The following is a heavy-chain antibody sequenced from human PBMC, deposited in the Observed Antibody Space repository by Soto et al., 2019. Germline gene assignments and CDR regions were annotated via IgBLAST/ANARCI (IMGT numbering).Heavy chain of an antibody. CDR3: TTKRPHDYGEYGGFLGAFDI. D-gene: IGHD4-17*01. CDR1: GFTFSNAW. CDR2: IKSKTDGGTT. J-gene: IGHJ3*02. V-gene: IGHV3-15*01. Sequence: GGSLRLSCAASGFTFSNAWMSWVRQAPGKGLEWVGRIKSKTDGGTTDYAAPVKGRFTISRDDSKNTLYLQMNSLKTEDTAVYYCTTKRPHDYGEYGGFLGAFDIWGQGTMVTVSS.